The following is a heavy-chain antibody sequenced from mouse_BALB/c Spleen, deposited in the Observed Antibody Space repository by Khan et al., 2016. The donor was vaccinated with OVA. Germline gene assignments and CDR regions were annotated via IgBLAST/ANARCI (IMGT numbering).Heavy chain of an antibody. Sequence: QIQLVQSGPELKKPGETVKISCKASGYTFNNHGMNWGKQAPGKDLKWMGWINTYTGEPTYVEDFKGRFAFSLNTSASTAYLQFNNLKNEDTATDVAANHPVFSDVMVYWGQGTSVTVSS. V-gene: IGHV9-3-1*01. CDR1: GYTFNNHG. CDR2: INTYTGEP. J-gene: IGHJ4*01. CDR3: ANHPVFSDVMVY.